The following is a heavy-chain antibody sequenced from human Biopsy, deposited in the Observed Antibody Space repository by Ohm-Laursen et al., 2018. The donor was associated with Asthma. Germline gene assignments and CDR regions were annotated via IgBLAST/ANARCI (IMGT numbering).Heavy chain of an antibody. V-gene: IGHV4-30-4*01. CDR3: ARAGQCSSTSCYNPGWFDP. D-gene: IGHD2-2*01. Sequence: SETLSLTCTVSGGSISSGAYYWSWVCQPPGKGLEWIGYIYYIGSTYYNPSLKSRVTISVDTSKNQFSLKLSSVTAADTAVYYCARAGQCSSTSCYNPGWFDPWGQGTLVTVSS. CDR1: GGSISSGAYY. CDR2: IYYIGST. J-gene: IGHJ5*02.